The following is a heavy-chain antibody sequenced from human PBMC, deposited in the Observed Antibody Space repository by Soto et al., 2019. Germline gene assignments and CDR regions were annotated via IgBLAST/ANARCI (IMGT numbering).Heavy chain of an antibody. CDR2: ISAFNGNT. D-gene: IGHD6-19*01. V-gene: IGHV1-18*01. CDR3: ASKMGVVSSGYVY. CDR1: GYTFTSYG. Sequence: QVQLVQSVAEVKKPGASVKVSCKASGYTFTSYGLSWVRQAPGQGLEWMGWISAFNGNTYYVQKLQGRVTMTTDTSTSTPYMELRSLRSDDTAVYYCASKMGVVSSGYVYWGKGTLVTVSS. J-gene: IGHJ4*02.